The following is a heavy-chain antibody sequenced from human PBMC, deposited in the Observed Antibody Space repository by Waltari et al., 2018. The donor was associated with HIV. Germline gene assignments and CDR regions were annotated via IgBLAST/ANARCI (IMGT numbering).Heavy chain of an antibody. D-gene: IGHD3-16*01. V-gene: IGHV4-34*02. CDR1: GGSFSVYY. Sequence: QVHLPQWGSGLLKPSGTLSLTCAVYGGSFSVYYWTWIRQSPGGGLEWMGEIDHTGTSTYNPSLKGRVTMSVDTSKNQFSLTLKSVTAADMAVYYCVRGFGNYGFYFDYWGQGKLVSVSS. J-gene: IGHJ4*02. CDR2: IDHTGTS. CDR3: VRGFGNYGFYFDY.